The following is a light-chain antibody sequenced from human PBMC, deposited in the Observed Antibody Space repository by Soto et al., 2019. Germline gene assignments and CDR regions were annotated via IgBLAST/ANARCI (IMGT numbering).Light chain of an antibody. CDR1: QSISSW. CDR2: KAS. CDR3: QQYNSYQYT. V-gene: IGKV1-5*03. Sequence: DIQMTQSPSTLSASVGDRVTITCRASQSISSWLAWYQQKPGKAPKLLIYKASSLEGGIPSRFSGSGSETEFTLTISSLQPEDFATYYCQQYNSYQYTCGQGTKLEIK. J-gene: IGKJ2*01.